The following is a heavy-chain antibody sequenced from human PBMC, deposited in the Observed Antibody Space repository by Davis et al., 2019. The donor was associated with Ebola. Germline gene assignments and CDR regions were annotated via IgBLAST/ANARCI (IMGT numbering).Heavy chain of an antibody. CDR1: GYTFTSYG. Sequence: AASVKVSCKASGYTFTSYGISWVRQAPGQGLEWMGWISAYNGNTNYAQKFQGRVTITADESTSTAYMELSSLRSEDTAVYYCAREGARDGYNYAFDYWGQGTLVTVSS. V-gene: IGHV1-18*01. CDR3: AREGARDGYNYAFDY. J-gene: IGHJ4*02. CDR2: ISAYNGNT. D-gene: IGHD5-24*01.